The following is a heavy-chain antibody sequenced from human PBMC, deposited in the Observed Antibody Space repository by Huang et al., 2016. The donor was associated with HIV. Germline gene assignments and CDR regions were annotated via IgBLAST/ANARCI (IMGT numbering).Heavy chain of an antibody. CDR3: ATKTAGMDI. J-gene: IGHJ6*02. Sequence: VESGGGSVQPGGSIRLSCVGSPFTFGAYWMRWVRQPPGKGLEWVANIKQDETEKYYVDSVKGRFNISRDNAKKVLFLEMDALRVEDTAIYFCATKTAGMDIWGQGTTVIVSS. CDR1: PFTFGAYW. V-gene: IGHV3-7*01. CDR2: IKQDETEK.